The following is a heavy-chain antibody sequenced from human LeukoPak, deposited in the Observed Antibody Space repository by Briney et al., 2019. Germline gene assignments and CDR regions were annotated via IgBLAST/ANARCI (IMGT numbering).Heavy chain of an antibody. Sequence: SETLSLTCTVSGGSINTYNWGWIRQSPGKGLEWIGDVYYSGSTKYNYSLKSRVTISVDTSKKQVSLRLSSVTAADTAVYFCARQKGYCTNGVCYDWSDAWGQGTLVTVSS. CDR2: VYYSGST. V-gene: IGHV4-59*08. J-gene: IGHJ5*02. CDR3: ARQKGYCTNGVCYDWSDA. D-gene: IGHD2-8*01. CDR1: GGSINTYN.